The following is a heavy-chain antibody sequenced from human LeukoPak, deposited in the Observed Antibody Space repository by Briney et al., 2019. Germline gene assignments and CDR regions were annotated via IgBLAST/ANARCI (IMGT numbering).Heavy chain of an antibody. V-gene: IGHV3-53*01. CDR2: IYSGGST. CDR1: GFTVSSNY. D-gene: IGHD5-12*01. Sequence: PGGSLRLSCAASGFTVSSNYMSWVRQAPGKGLEWVSVIYSGGSTYYADSVKGRFTISRDNSKNTLYLQMNSLRAEDTAVYYCARERSVARYSGYAQLPYYYGMDVWGQGTMVTVSS. J-gene: IGHJ6*02. CDR3: ARERSVARYSGYAQLPYYYGMDV.